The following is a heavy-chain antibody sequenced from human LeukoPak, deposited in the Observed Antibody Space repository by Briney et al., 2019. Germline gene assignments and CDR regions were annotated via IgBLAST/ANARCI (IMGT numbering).Heavy chain of an antibody. V-gene: IGHV4-38-2*01. J-gene: IGHJ4*02. CDR2: IYYSGST. D-gene: IGHD3-22*01. CDR3: ARNDSSGYFDY. Sequence: PSETLSLTCAVSGYSISSGYHWGWIRQPPGKRLEWIGSIYYSGSTHYNPSLKSRVTISVDTSKNQFSLRLSSVTAADTAVYYCARNDSSGYFDYWGQGTLVTVSS. CDR1: GYSISSGYH.